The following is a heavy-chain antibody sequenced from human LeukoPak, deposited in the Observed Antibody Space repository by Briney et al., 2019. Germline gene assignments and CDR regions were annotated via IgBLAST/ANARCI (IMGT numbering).Heavy chain of an antibody. J-gene: IGHJ5*01. Sequence: PGRSLRLSCAASGFSFNIYAMSWVRQAPGKGLEWVAAIDRSGGSTFYADSVKGRFTISKDNSKNTLYLQINSLRVDDTAIYYCARGSHGEHDSWGQGTLVTVSS. CDR3: ARGSHGEHDS. CDR1: GFSFNIYA. D-gene: IGHD4-17*01. CDR2: IDRSGGST. V-gene: IGHV3-23*01.